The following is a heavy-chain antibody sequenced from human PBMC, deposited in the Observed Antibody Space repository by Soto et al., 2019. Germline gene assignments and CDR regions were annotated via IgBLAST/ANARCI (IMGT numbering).Heavy chain of an antibody. CDR1: GFTFSSYS. J-gene: IGHJ6*02. D-gene: IGHD1-26*01. CDR2: ISSSSSYI. V-gene: IGHV3-21*01. CDR3: ARIDSGSFYSYGMDV. Sequence: GGSLRLSCAASGFTFSSYSMNWVRQAPGKGLEWVSSISSSSSYIYYADSVKGRFTISRDNAKNSLYLQMNSLRAEDTAVYYCARIDSGSFYSYGMDVWGQGTTVTVSS.